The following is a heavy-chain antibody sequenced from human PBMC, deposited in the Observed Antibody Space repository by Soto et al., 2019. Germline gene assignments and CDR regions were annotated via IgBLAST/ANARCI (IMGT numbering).Heavy chain of an antibody. V-gene: IGHV3-33*08. CDR1: GLTFTSYA. J-gene: IGHJ6*02. Sequence: GGSLRLSCAASGLTFTSYAMSWVRQAPGKGLEWVAVIWYDGSNKYYADSVKGRFTISRDNSKNTLYLQMNSLRAEDTAVYYCARGGPMVRGVVGSYYYYGMDVWGQGTTVTVSS. D-gene: IGHD3-10*01. CDR2: IWYDGSNK. CDR3: ARGGPMVRGVVGSYYYYGMDV.